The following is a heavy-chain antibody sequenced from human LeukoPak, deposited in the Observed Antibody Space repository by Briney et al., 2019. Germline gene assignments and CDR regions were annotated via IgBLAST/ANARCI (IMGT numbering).Heavy chain of an antibody. CDR1: GFTVSSNY. CDR3: ARDRLTMVRGVTYGMDV. V-gene: IGHV3-66*01. J-gene: IGHJ6*02. CDR2: IYTGGST. Sequence: GGSLRLSCAASGFTVSSNYMSWVRQAPGQGLEWVSVIYTGGSTYYADYVKGRFTISRDNSKNTLYLQMNSLRAEDTAVYYCARDRLTMVRGVTYGMDVWGQGTTVTVSS. D-gene: IGHD3-10*01.